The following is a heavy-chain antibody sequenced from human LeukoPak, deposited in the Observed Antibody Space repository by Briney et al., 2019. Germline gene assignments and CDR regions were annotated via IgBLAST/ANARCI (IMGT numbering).Heavy chain of an antibody. D-gene: IGHD2-21*01. Sequence: SETLSLTCTVSGGSISSYYWSWIRQPAGKGLEWIGRIYTSGSTNYNPSLKSRVTMSVDTSKNQFSLKLSSVTAADTAVYYCAREIVRGHYYYGMDVWGQGTTVIVSS. J-gene: IGHJ6*02. CDR3: AREIVRGHYYYGMDV. CDR2: IYTSGST. V-gene: IGHV4-4*07. CDR1: GGSISSYY.